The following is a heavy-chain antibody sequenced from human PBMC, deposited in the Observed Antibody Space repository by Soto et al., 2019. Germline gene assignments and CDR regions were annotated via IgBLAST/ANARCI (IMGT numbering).Heavy chain of an antibody. CDR3: AKVPRAVCSSTSCLLGAFDI. CDR2: ISWNSGSI. CDR1: GFTFDDYA. J-gene: IGHJ3*02. Sequence: GGSLRLSCAASGFTFDDYAMHWVRQAPGKGLEWVSGISWNSGSIGYADSVKGRFTISRDNAKNSLYLQMNSLRAEDTALYYCAKVPRAVCSSTSCLLGAFDIWGQGTMVTVSS. D-gene: IGHD2-2*01. V-gene: IGHV3-9*01.